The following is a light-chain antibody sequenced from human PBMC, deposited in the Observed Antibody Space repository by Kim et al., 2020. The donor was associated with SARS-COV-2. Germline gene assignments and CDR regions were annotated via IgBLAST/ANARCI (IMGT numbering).Light chain of an antibody. J-gene: IGKJ5*01. CDR1: QSVSSY. CDR3: QHRDNWPPLS. V-gene: IGKV3-11*01. Sequence: EIVLTQSPATLSLSPGESATLSCRASQSVSSYLAWYQQKPGQTPRLLISDASNRATGIPARFSGSESGTDFTLTISSLEPEDFAVYYCQHRDNWPPLSFGQETRLEI. CDR2: DAS.